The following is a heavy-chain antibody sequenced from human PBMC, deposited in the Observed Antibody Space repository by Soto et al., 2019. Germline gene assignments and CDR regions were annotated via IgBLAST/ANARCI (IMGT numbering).Heavy chain of an antibody. D-gene: IGHD3-22*01. CDR3: ARDSGQIPYYYDSSGSDY. J-gene: IGHJ4*02. CDR2: ISYDGSNK. V-gene: IGHV3-30-3*01. Sequence: PGGSLRLSCAASGFTFSSYAMHWVRQAPGKGLEWVAVISYDGSNKYYADSVKGRFTISRDNSKNTLFLQMNSLRAEDTAVYYCARDSGQIPYYYDSSGSDYWGQGP. CDR1: GFTFSSYA.